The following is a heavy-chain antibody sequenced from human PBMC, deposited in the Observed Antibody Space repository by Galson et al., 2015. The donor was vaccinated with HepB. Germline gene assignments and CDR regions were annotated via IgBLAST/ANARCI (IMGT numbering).Heavy chain of an antibody. CDR2: INPSGGST. Sequence: SVKVSCKASGYTFTSYYMHWVRQAPGQGLEWMGIINPSGGSTSYAQKFQGRVTMTRDTSTSTVYMELSSLRSEDTAVYYCARRPWAAAALGTLGIFDYWGQGTLVTVSS. CDR1: GYTFTSYY. D-gene: IGHD6-13*01. V-gene: IGHV1-46*01. J-gene: IGHJ4*02. CDR3: ARRPWAAAALGTLGIFDY.